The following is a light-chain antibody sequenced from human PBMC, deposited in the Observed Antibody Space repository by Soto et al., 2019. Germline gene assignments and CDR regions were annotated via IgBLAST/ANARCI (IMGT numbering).Light chain of an antibody. Sequence: EIVLTQSPATLSLSPGERATLSCRASQSVGGYLDWYQQKPGQAPRLLIYDASNRASVIPARFSGIGSGTDFTLTISSLEPEDLAVYYCHQRSNWPPLTFGGGTKVEIK. V-gene: IGKV3-11*01. J-gene: IGKJ4*01. CDR3: HQRSNWPPLT. CDR2: DAS. CDR1: QSVGGY.